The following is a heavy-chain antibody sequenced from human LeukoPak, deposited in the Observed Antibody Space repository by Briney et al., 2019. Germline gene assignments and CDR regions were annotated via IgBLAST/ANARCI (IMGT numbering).Heavy chain of an antibody. CDR1: GGSFSGYY. V-gene: IGHV4-34*01. CDR3: ARRPKGLRFLEWLLYFDY. J-gene: IGHJ4*02. Sequence: SETLSLTCAVYGGSFSGYYWSWIRQPPGKGLEWIGEINHSGSTNYIPSLKSRVTISVDTSKNQFSLKLSSVTAADTSVYYCARRPKGLRFLEWLLYFDYWGQGTLVTVSS. CDR2: INHSGST. D-gene: IGHD3-3*01.